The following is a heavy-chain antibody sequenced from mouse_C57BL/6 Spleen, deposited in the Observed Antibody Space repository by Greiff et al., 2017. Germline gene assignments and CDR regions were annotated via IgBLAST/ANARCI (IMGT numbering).Heavy chain of an antibody. J-gene: IGHJ1*03. CDR1: GYTFTSYW. V-gene: IGHV1-52*01. D-gene: IGHD1-1*01. Sequence: QVQLQQPGAELVRPGSSVKLSCKASGYTFTSYWMHWVKQRPIQGLEWIGNIDPSDSETHYNQKFKDKATLTVDKSSSTAYMQLSSLTSEDSAVYYCARDYYGSSTNWYCDFWGKGTTVTVSS. CDR3: ARDYYGSSTNWYCDF. CDR2: IDPSDSET.